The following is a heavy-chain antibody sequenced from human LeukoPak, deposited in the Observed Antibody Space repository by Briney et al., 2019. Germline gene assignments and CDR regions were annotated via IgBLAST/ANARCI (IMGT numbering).Heavy chain of an antibody. CDR3: ARGSAWLRLCRVSSFDY. V-gene: IGHV4-34*01. CDR1: GGSFSGYY. J-gene: IGHJ4*02. D-gene: IGHD5-12*01. Sequence: PSETLCLTCAVYGGSFSGYYWSWIRQPPGKGLEWIGEINHSGSTNYNPSLKSRVTISVDTSKNQFSLKLSSVTAADTAVYYCARGSAWLRLCRVSSFDYWGQGTLVTVSS. CDR2: INHSGST.